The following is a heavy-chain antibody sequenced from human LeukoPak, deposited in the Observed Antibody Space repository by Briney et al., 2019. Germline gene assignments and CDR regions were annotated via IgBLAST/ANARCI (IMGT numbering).Heavy chain of an antibody. D-gene: IGHD2-2*01. V-gene: IGHV5-51*01. Sequence: GESLKISCRASGYIFTTHWIGWVRQMPGKGLEWMGIIYPGDSDTRYSPSFQGQVTISADKSISIAYLQWSSLKASDTAMYYCARRGYCSTTSCSAPLDYWGQGTLVAVSS. J-gene: IGHJ4*02. CDR1: GYIFTTHW. CDR2: IYPGDSDT. CDR3: ARRGYCSTTSCSAPLDY.